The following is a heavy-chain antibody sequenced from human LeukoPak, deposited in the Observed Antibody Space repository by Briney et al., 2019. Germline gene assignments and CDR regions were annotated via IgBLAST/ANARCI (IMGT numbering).Heavy chain of an antibody. D-gene: IGHD1-26*01. J-gene: IGHJ4*02. Sequence: GGSLRLSCAASGFTFSSYSMNWVRQAPGKGLEWVSSISSGSSYIYYADSVKGRFTISRDNAKNSLYLQLSSLRAEDTAVYYCASDSGSYWGGYYFDYWGQGTLVTVSS. CDR1: GFTFSSYS. V-gene: IGHV3-21*01. CDR3: ASDSGSYWGGYYFDY. CDR2: ISSGSSYI.